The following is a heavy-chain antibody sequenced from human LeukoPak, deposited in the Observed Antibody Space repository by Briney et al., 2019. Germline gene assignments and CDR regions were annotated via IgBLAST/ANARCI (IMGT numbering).Heavy chain of an antibody. Sequence: GGSLRLSCTASGYTYSSYWKYCARQAPGKGLVWVSRIKSDGKTNYADSVKGRFTISRENAKNTVSLLMNSLRAEDTGVYYCARAPSEIGGYYPEFFRCWGQGLLVTVSS. D-gene: IGHD3-22*01. CDR3: ARAPSEIGGYYPEFFRC. CDR1: GYTYSSYW. CDR2: IKSDGKT. V-gene: IGHV3-74*01. J-gene: IGHJ1*01.